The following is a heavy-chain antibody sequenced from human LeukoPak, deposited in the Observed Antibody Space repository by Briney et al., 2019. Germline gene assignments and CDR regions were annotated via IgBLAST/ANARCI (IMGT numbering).Heavy chain of an antibody. J-gene: IGHJ4*02. Sequence: ASVKVSCKASGYTFTGYYMHWVRQAPGQGLEWMGWINPNSGGTSYAQKFQGRVTMTRDTSISTAYMELSRLRSDDTAVYYCARGGIVVAVYFDFWGKGTLVTVSS. CDR2: INPNSGGT. D-gene: IGHD2-15*01. CDR1: GYTFTGYY. V-gene: IGHV1-2*02. CDR3: ARGGIVVAVYFDF.